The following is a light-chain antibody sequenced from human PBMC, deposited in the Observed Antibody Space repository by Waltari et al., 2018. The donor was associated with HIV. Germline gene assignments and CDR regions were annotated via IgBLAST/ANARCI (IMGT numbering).Light chain of an antibody. CDR2: EVS. Sequence: QSALTQPPSASGSPGQSVTISCPGTNSAVGHYTSVTWYQHHPGKAPKLLIYEVSRRPSGVPDRFSGSKSGNTASLTVSGLQAEDVGDYYCSSYAGSDTYYVFGTGTKLTVL. CDR3: SSYAGSDTYYV. V-gene: IGLV2-8*01. J-gene: IGLJ1*01. CDR1: NSAVGHYTS.